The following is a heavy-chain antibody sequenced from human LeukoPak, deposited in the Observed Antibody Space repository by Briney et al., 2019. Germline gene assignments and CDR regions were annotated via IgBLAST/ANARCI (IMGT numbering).Heavy chain of an antibody. CDR3: AASNSGYYWAAFDI. V-gene: IGHV4-59*01. Sequence: PSETLSLTCTVSGGSISSYYWSWIRQPPGKGLEWIGYIYYSGSTNYNPSLKSRVTISVDTSKNQFSLKLSSVTAADTAVYYCAASNSGYYWAAFDIWGQGTMVTVSS. J-gene: IGHJ3*02. D-gene: IGHD3-22*01. CDR1: GGSISSYY. CDR2: IYYSGST.